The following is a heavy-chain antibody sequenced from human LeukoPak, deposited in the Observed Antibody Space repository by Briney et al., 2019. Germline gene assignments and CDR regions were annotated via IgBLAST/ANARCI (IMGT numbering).Heavy chain of an antibody. V-gene: IGHV1-69*13. D-gene: IGHD5-18*01. CDR1: GGTFSSYA. J-gene: IGHJ6*03. CDR2: IIPIFGTA. CDR3: ARAMVTDYYYYYMDV. Sequence: GASVKVSCKASGGTFSSYAISWVRQAPGQGLEWMGGIIPIFGTANYAQKFQGRVTITADESTSTAYMELSSLRSEGTAVYYCARAMVTDYYYYYMDVWGKGTTVTISS.